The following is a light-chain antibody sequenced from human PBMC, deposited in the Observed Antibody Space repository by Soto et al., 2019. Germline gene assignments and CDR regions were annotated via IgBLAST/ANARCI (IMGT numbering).Light chain of an antibody. J-gene: IGLJ3*02. Sequence: QSALTQPASVSGSPGQSITISCTGTSSDVGGYNYVSWYQQHPGKVPKLMIYDVSNRPSGVSNRFSGSKSGNTASLTISGLQAEDEADYYCSSYRSSSTWVFGGGTKVTVL. CDR3: SSYRSSSTWV. V-gene: IGLV2-14*03. CDR2: DVS. CDR1: SSDVGGYNY.